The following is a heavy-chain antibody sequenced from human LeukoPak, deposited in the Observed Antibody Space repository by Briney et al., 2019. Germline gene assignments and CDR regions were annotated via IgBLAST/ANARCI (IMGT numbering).Heavy chain of an antibody. CDR3: ARDYSRSSFRVLDYYYMDV. V-gene: IGHV3-21*01. Sequence: PGGSLRLSCAASGVSFNSYTMNWVRQAPGKGLEWVSSISSTSTYIYYADSLKGRFTISRDNAQNSLFLQINSLRAEDTAVYYCARDYSRSSFRVLDYYYMDVWGKGTTVTVS. D-gene: IGHD6-6*01. CDR1: GVSFNSYT. J-gene: IGHJ6*03. CDR2: ISSTSTYI.